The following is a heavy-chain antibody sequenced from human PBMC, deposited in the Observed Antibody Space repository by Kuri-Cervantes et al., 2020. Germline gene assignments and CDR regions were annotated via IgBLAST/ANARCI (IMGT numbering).Heavy chain of an antibody. J-gene: IGHJ4*02. CDR2: ISYDGSNK. CDR1: GFTFSSYA. V-gene: IGHV3-30-3*01. CDR3: AKDLRRVEGGYFDY. Sequence: GGSLRLSCAASGFTFSSYAMHWVRQAPGKGLEWVAVISYDGSNKYYADSVKGRFTISRDNSKNTLYLQMNSLRAEDTAVYYCAKDLRRVEGGYFDYWGQGTLVTVSS.